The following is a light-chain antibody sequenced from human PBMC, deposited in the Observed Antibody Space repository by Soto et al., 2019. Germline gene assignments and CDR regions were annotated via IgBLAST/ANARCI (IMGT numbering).Light chain of an antibody. CDR2: AAS. CDR1: QNIATY. V-gene: IGKV1-39*01. Sequence: DIQMTQSPASLSASVGDRVTVTCRARQNIATYLNWYQQQPGKAPKLLIYAASTLQSGVPSRFXXSGSATDFTLTMTXXPPEDLATYYCQKSSGIPYTFGHGTKAEIK. J-gene: IGKJ2*01. CDR3: QKSSGIPYT.